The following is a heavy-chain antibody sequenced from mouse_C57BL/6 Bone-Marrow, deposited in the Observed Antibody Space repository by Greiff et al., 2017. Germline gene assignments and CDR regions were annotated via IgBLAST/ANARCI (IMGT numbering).Heavy chain of an antibody. J-gene: IGHJ4*01. CDR3: TTNYYGSSYGYAMDY. V-gene: IGHV14-4*01. CDR1: GFNIKDDY. Sequence: EVQLQQSGAELVRPGASVKLSCTASGFNIKDDYMHWVKQRPEQGLEWIGWIDPENGDTEYASQFQGKATITAAQSSNNAYLQLSSLTSDDTAVFYYTTNYYGSSYGYAMDYWGQGTSVTVSS. D-gene: IGHD1-1*01. CDR2: IDPENGDT.